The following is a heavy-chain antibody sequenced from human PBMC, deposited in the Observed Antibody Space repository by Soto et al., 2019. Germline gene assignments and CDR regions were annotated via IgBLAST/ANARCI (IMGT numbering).Heavy chain of an antibody. CDR1: GFTFSSYW. V-gene: IGHV3-7*01. CDR3: ARIAASGRGWDV. CDR2: IKQDGSEE. J-gene: IGHJ6*02. Sequence: EVQLVESGGGLVQPGGSLRLSCVDSGFTFSSYWMSWVRQARVKGLEWVGNIKQDGSEENYVDSVKGLFTISRDNAKNSMYLQMNSLRAEDTAVYYCARIAASGRGWDVWGQGTTVVVSS. D-gene: IGHD6-13*01.